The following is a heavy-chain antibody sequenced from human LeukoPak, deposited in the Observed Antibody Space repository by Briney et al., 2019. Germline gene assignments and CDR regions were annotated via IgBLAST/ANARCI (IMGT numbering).Heavy chain of an antibody. CDR1: GGSISSGSYY. V-gene: IGHV4-61*02. CDR2: IYTSGST. Sequence: PSQTLSITCTVSGGSISSGSYYWSWIRQPAGKGLEWIGRIYTSGSTNYNPSLKSRVTISVDTSKNQFSLKLSPVTAADTAVYYCAREGGTTVTTLDYYYYYGMDVWGQGTTVTVSS. CDR3: AREGGTTVTTLDYYYYYGMDV. J-gene: IGHJ6*02. D-gene: IGHD4-17*01.